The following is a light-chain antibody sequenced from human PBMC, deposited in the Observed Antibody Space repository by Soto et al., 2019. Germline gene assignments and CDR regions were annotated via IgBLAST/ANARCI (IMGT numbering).Light chain of an antibody. CDR2: DAS. J-gene: IGKJ1*01. Sequence: IVLPQSPVSLSLSPGERATLSGRASESIGRSLAWYQQRPGQAPRLLIYDASNRATGIPARFSGSGSGTDFTLTISRLEPEDFAVYYCLQRSDWRTFGRGTKVDIK. CDR1: ESIGRS. V-gene: IGKV3-11*01. CDR3: LQRSDWRT.